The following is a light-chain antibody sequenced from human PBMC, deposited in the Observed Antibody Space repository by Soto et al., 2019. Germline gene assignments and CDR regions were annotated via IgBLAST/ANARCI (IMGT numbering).Light chain of an antibody. J-gene: IGLJ2*01. V-gene: IGLV2-14*01. CDR3: SSFTNSGTVV. CDR1: GSNIGNHY. Sequence: QAVLTQPPSVSAAPGQKVTISCSGSGSNIGNHYVSWYQQHPGKAPKNMIYEVNNGPSGVSDRFSGSKSGNTASLTISGLQAEDEAYYYCSSFTNSGTVVFGGGTKLTVL. CDR2: EVN.